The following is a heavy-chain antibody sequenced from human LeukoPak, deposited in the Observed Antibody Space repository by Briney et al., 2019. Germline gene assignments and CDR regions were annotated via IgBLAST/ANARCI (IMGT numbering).Heavy chain of an antibody. D-gene: IGHD1-1*01. CDR3: ARVPYYYYYMDV. CDR1: GGSISSSSYY. J-gene: IGHJ6*03. Sequence: SETLSLTCTVSGGSISSSSYYWGWIRQSPGKGLEWNGNIYYSGSAYYNPSLKSRVTISVDTSKNQFSVKLSSVTAADTAVYYCARVPYYYYYMDVWGKGTTVTVAS. CDR2: IYYSGSA. V-gene: IGHV4-39*07.